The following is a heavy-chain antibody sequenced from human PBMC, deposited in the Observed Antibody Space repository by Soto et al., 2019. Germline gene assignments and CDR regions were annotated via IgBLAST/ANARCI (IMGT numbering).Heavy chain of an antibody. Sequence: GGSLRLSCEVSGFTFSMYSMSRVRQSPGKGLEWVAKIPQDGVDGHYADSVKGRFTISRDNGKNSLYLQLNNLRAEDTAVYYCARDHLILPAHDFFYGSDVWGRGATVTVSS. CDR3: ARDHLILPAHDFFYGSDV. D-gene: IGHD2-21*02. V-gene: IGHV3-7*03. CDR1: GFTFSMYS. CDR2: IPQDGVDG. J-gene: IGHJ6*02.